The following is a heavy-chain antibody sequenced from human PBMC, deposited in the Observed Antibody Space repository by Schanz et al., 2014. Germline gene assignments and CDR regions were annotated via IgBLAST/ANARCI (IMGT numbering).Heavy chain of an antibody. D-gene: IGHD3-10*01. CDR2: IFYSGTT. J-gene: IGHJ1*01. CDR1: GGSISIGGYY. V-gene: IGHV4-31*03. Sequence: QVQLQESGPGLVKPSQTLSLTCTVSGGSISIGGYYWSWIRQHPGKGLEWIGYIFYSGTTYYNPSLKNRVTISVDTSKTQFSLKLSSVTAADTAVYYCAFYGPEYFQHWGQGTLVTVSS. CDR3: AFYGPEYFQH.